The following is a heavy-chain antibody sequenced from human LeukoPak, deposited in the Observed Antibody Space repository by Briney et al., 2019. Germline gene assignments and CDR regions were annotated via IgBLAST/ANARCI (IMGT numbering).Heavy chain of an antibody. D-gene: IGHD3-9*01. CDR1: GFTFSGSA. V-gene: IGHV3-73*01. J-gene: IGHJ4*02. Sequence: GGSLRLSCATSGFTFSGSAIHWVRQASGKGLEWVGRIRSKANSYATTDAASVKGRFTISRDDSKNTAYLQMNSLRPEDTAVYYCAKGLTNLGDDWGQGTLVTVSS. CDR2: IRSKANSYAT. CDR3: AKGLTNLGDD.